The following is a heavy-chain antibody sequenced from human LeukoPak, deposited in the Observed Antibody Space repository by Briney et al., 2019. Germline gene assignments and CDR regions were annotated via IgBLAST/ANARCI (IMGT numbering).Heavy chain of an antibody. D-gene: IGHD2-2*01. V-gene: IGHV3-23*01. Sequence: GGSLRLSCVASGFTFSTYAMGWVRQVPGKGLEWVSSVSESGGTTYYADSVKGRFTISRDNSKDTLYLQMNSLRAEDTAVYYCARGVDCSSTSCSIPDYWGQGTLVTVSS. CDR2: VSESGGTT. CDR3: ARGVDCSSTSCSIPDY. CDR1: GFTFSTYA. J-gene: IGHJ4*02.